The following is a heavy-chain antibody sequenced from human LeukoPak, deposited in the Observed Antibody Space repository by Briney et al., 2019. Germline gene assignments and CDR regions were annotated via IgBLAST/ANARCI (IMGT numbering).Heavy chain of an antibody. D-gene: IGHD1-26*01. CDR1: GGSFSGYY. CDR2: INHSGST. CDR3: ARGPVFGSS. V-gene: IGHV4-34*01. Sequence: TSETLSLTCAVYGGSFSGYYWSWIRQPPGKGLEWIGEINHSGSTNYNPSLKSRVTISVDTSKNQFSLKLSSVTAADTAVYYCARGPVFGSSWGQGTLVTVSS. J-gene: IGHJ5*02.